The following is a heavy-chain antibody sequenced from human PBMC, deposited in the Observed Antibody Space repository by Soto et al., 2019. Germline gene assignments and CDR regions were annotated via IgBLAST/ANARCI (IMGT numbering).Heavy chain of an antibody. V-gene: IGHV4-31*03. CDR2: IYYSGST. Sequence: PSETLSLTCTVSGGSISSGGYYWSWIRQHPGKGLEWIGYIYYSGSTYYNPSLKSRVTISVDTSKNQFSLKLSSVTAADTAVYYCARDRGVREPADYSYGMYVWGQGTTLSVSS. D-gene: IGHD3-10*02. J-gene: IGHJ6*02. CDR1: GGSISSGGYY. CDR3: ARDRGVREPADYSYGMYV.